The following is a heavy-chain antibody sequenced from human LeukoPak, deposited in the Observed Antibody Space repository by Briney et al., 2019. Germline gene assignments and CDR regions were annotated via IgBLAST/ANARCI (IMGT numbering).Heavy chain of an antibody. J-gene: IGHJ5*02. D-gene: IGHD6-19*01. CDR3: ARVAGAVADWFDP. Sequence: SVKVSCRASGGTFSSYAISWVRQAPGQWLEWMGGIIPIFGTANYAQKFQGRVTITADESTSTAYMELSSLRSEDTAVYYCARVAGAVADWFDPWGQGTLVTVSS. CDR1: GGTFSSYA. CDR2: IIPIFGTA. V-gene: IGHV1-69*13.